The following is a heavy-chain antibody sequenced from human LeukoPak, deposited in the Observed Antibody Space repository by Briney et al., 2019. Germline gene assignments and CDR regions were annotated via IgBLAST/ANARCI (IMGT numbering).Heavy chain of an antibody. J-gene: IGHJ6*03. CDR2: IYYSGST. D-gene: IGHD2-2*01. CDR1: GGPISSGGYY. Sequence: TLSLTCTVSGGPISSGGYYWSWIRQPPGKGLEWIGYIYYSGSTYYNPSLKSRVTISVDTSKNQFSLKLSSVTAADTAVYYCAREGYGIVVVPAAIMYYYMDVWGKGTTVTVSS. CDR3: AREGYGIVVVPAAIMYYYMDV. V-gene: IGHV4-30-4*08.